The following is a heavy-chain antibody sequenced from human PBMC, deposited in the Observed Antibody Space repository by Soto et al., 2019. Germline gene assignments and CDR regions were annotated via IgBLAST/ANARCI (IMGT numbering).Heavy chain of an antibody. CDR1: GFTFSNYA. D-gene: IGHD3-10*01. Sequence: EVQLLESGGGFVQPGGSLRLSCAASGFTFSNYALTWVRQAPGKGLEWASTISDSGGSTYYADSVTGRFTISRDNSKDTLSLQMNSLRAEDTAVYYCAVSGFGVTDYWGQGTLVTVSS. CDR2: ISDSGGST. CDR3: AVSGFGVTDY. J-gene: IGHJ4*02. V-gene: IGHV3-23*01.